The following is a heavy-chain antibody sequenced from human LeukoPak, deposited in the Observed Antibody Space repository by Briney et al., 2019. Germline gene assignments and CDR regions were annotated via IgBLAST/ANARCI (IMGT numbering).Heavy chain of an antibody. V-gene: IGHV1-8*01. D-gene: IGHD3-9*01. Sequence: ASVKVSCKASGYTFTSYDINWVRQATGQGLEWMGWMNPNSGNTGYAQKFQGRVTMTRNTSISTAYMELSSLRSEDTAVYYCARREISTDYYYYYYGMDVWGQGTTVTVSS. CDR2: MNPNSGNT. CDR3: ARREISTDYYYYYYGMDV. J-gene: IGHJ6*02. CDR1: GYTFTSYD.